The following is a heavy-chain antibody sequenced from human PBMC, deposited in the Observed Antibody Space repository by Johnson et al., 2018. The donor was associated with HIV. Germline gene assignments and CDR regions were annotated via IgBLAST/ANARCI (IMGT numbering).Heavy chain of an antibody. Sequence: EQLVESGGGLIQPGGSLRLSCAASGFTVSSNYMSWVRQAPGKGLEWVSVIYSGGSTYYADSVKGRFTISRDNSKNTLYLQMNSLRAEDKAVYYCARDPRGEAMALDAFDIWGQGTMVTVSS. D-gene: IGHD5-18*01. V-gene: IGHV3-53*01. CDR1: GFTVSSNY. CDR2: IYSGGST. J-gene: IGHJ3*02. CDR3: ARDPRGEAMALDAFDI.